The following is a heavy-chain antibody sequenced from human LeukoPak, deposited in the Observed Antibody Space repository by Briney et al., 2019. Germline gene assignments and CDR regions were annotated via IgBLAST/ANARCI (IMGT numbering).Heavy chain of an antibody. J-gene: IGHJ5*02. CDR2: ISAYNGNT. CDR1: GYTFTSYG. D-gene: IGHD6-13*01. Sequence: ASVTVSCKASGYTFTSYGISWVRQAPGQGLEWMGWISAYNGNTNYAQKLQGRVTMTTDTSTSTAYMELRSLRSDDTAVYYCARGRYSSSWPSLEYNWFDPWGQGTLVTVSS. V-gene: IGHV1-18*01. CDR3: ARGRYSSSWPSLEYNWFDP.